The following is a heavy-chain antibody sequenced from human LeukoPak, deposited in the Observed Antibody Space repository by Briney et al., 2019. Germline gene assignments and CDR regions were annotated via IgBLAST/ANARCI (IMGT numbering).Heavy chain of an antibody. CDR3: ARPKYSSGPNWYFDL. CDR2: INAGNGNT. J-gene: IGHJ2*01. Sequence: ASVKVSCKASGYTFTSYAMHWVRQAPGQRLEWMGWINAGNGNTKYSQKFQGRVTITRDTSASTAYMELSSLRSEDTAVYYCARPKYSSGPNWYFDLWGRGTLVTVSS. V-gene: IGHV1-3*01. CDR1: GYTFTSYA. D-gene: IGHD6-19*01.